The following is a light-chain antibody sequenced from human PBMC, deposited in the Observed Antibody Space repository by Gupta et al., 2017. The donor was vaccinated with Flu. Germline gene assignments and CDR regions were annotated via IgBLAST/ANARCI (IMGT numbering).Light chain of an antibody. CDR1: QGIRTD. J-gene: IGKJ4*01. V-gene: IGKV1-6*01. CDR3: RQNDNYPLT. CDR2: AAS. Sequence: AIQMTQSPSSLSASVGDRVTITCRASQGIRTDLGWYQQKPGKAPKLLIYAASSLQSGVPSRFSGSGSDTDFTLTISSLQPEDFATYYCRQNDNYPLTFGGGTKVEIK.